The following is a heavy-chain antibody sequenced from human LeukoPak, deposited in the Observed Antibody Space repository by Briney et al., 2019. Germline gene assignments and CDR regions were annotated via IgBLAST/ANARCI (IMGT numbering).Heavy chain of an antibody. CDR3: ARDLYRDSLPVSWFDP. Sequence: ASVKVSCKASGYTFTSYGISWLRQAPGQGLEWMGWISDYNGNTNYAQKLQGRVTMTTDTSTSTAYMELRSLRSDDTAVYYCARDLYRDSLPVSWFDPWGQGTLVTVSS. J-gene: IGHJ5*02. CDR2: ISDYNGNT. CDR1: GYTFTSYG. V-gene: IGHV1-18*01. D-gene: IGHD4-11*01.